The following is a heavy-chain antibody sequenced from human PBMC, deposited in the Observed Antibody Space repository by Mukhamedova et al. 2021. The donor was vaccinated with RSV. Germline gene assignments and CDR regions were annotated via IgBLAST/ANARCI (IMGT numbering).Heavy chain of an antibody. V-gene: IGHV3-30*01. D-gene: IGHD3-22*01. CDR2: ISYDGSNK. J-gene: IGHJ4*02. CDR3: ARDLAPYYYDSSGYYDY. Sequence: VAVISYDGSNKYYADSVKGRFTISSDNSKNTLYLQMNSLRAEDTAVYYCARDLAPYYYDSSGYYDYWGQGTLVTVSS.